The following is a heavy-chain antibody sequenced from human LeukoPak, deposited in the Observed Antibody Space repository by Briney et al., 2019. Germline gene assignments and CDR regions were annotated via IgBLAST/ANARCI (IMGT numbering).Heavy chain of an antibody. CDR1: GGSISGYY. V-gene: IGHV4-59*08. CDR2: IYYSGST. Sequence: SSETLSLTCTVSGGSISGYYWSWIRQPPGKELEWIGFIYYSGSTNYNPSLKSRVTISVDTSKNQFSLKLSSVTAADTAVYYCARHRIIAAIGAFDYWGQGTLVTVSS. CDR3: ARHRIIAAIGAFDY. D-gene: IGHD6-6*01. J-gene: IGHJ4*02.